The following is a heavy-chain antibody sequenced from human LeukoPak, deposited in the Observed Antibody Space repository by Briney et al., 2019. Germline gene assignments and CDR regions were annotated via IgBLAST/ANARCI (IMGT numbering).Heavy chain of an antibody. Sequence: PGGSLRLSCAASGFTFSSYAVHWVRQAPGKGLEWVAVISYDGSNKYYADSVKGRFTISRDNSKNTLYLQMNSLRAEDTAVYYCAIRGRYYDFWSGIVDYWGQGTLVTVSS. CDR3: AIRGRYYDFWSGIVDY. CDR2: ISYDGSNK. V-gene: IGHV3-30*14. D-gene: IGHD3-3*01. CDR1: GFTFSSYA. J-gene: IGHJ4*02.